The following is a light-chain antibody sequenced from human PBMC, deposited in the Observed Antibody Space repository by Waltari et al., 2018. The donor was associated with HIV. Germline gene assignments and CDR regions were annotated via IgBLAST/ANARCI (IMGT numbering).Light chain of an antibody. CDR3: SSYAGSGNLLL. V-gene: IGLV2-8*01. J-gene: IGLJ6*01. Sequence: QSALTQPPAASGSPGQSVTISCTGTSNDIGPYNYVSWYQHHPDKAPRLLIYEVNKRPSEVPGRLSGSKSGNTDSLTVSGLQAEDEADYYCSSYAGSGNLLLFGGGTKVTVL. CDR1: SNDIGPYNY. CDR2: EVN.